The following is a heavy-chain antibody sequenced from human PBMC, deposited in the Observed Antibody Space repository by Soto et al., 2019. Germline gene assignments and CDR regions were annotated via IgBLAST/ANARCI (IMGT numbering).Heavy chain of an antibody. D-gene: IGHD3-22*01. Sequence: SQSLALTCVISGDSVSSNSAACNWSRQSPSRVLEWLGRTYYRSKWYNDYAVSVKTRITINPDTSNNQFSLQLNSVTPEDTAVYYXARDIPSRSSGYYYFDYWGQGTMVTVSS. CDR2: TYYRSKWYN. J-gene: IGHJ4*01. V-gene: IGHV6-1*01. CDR1: GDSVSSNSAA. CDR3: ARDIPSRSSGYYYFDY.